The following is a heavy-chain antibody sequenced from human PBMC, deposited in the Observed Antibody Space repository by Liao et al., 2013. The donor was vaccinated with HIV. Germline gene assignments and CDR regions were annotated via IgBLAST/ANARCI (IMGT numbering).Heavy chain of an antibody. CDR2: LSTSGIT. J-gene: IGHJ4*02. CDR3: AREWGPWSSSSPTEGDY. CDR1: GGSISNHY. D-gene: IGHD6-6*01. Sequence: QVQLQESGPGLVKPSETLSLTCTVSGGSISNHYWSWIRQPAGKGLEFIGRLSTSGITDYSPSLKSRVTMSIDTSRNQFSLRLTSVTATDTAVYYCAREWGPWSSSSPTEGDYWGREPWSPSPQ. V-gene: IGHV4-4*07.